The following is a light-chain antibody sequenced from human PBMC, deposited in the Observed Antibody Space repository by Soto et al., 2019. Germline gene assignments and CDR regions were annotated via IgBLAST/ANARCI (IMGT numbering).Light chain of an antibody. CDR2: SNN. V-gene: IGLV1-44*01. Sequence: QPVLTQPPSASGTPGQRVTISCSGSSSNIGSNTVNWYRQLPGTAPKLLIYSNNQRPSGVPDRFSGSKSGTSASLAISGLQSEDEADYYCAAWDDSLNSPVFGGRTKLTVL. J-gene: IGLJ2*01. CDR1: SSNIGSNT. CDR3: AAWDDSLNSPV.